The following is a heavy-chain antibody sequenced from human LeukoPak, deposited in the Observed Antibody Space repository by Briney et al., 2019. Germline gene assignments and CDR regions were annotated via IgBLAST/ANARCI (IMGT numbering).Heavy chain of an antibody. CDR1: GFTFSSYS. J-gene: IGHJ4*02. Sequence: GGSLRLSCAASGFTFSSYSMIWVRQAPGKGLEWVSYISSSSTIYYADSVKGRFTISRDNAKNSLYLQMNSLRDEDTAVYYCVRDVWGDRDSYFDYWGQGTLVTVSS. V-gene: IGHV3-48*02. D-gene: IGHD2-21*01. CDR3: VRDVWGDRDSYFDY. CDR2: ISSSSTI.